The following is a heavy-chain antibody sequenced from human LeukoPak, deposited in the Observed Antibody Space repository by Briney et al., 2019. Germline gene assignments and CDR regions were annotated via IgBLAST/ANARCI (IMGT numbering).Heavy chain of an antibody. CDR1: GYIFTNYA. Sequence: ASVKVSCKASGYIFTNYAINWVRQAPGQGLEWMGWSATNTGNPTYAQGFTGRFVFSVDTSVSTAYLQITSLKPEDTAVYYFSXXVGTXXAFDIWGQGTVVTVSS. D-gene: IGHD2-2*01. CDR2: SATNTGNP. CDR3: SXXVGTXXAFDI. J-gene: IGHJ3*02. V-gene: IGHV7-4-1*02.